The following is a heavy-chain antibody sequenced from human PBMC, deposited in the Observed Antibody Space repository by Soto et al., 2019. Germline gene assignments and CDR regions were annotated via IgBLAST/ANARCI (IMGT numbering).Heavy chain of an antibody. J-gene: IGHJ4*02. CDR2: IYPSGTT. Sequence: QVQIQESGPGLVKPSGTLSLTCAVSGDSISSNFWWSWVRQPPGKGLEWIGEIYPSGTTNYNTSLKSRVTMSLDKSKNQLSLELTSVTAADTAVYFCARYVGVAGTRGFDYWGQGTLVIVSS. D-gene: IGHD1-1*01. CDR1: GDSISSNFW. CDR3: ARYVGVAGTRGFDY. V-gene: IGHV4-4*02.